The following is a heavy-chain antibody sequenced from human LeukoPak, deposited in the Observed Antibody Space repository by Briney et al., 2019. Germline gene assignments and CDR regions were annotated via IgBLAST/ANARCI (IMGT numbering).Heavy chain of an antibody. D-gene: IGHD3-10*01. V-gene: IGHV4-59*11. Sequence: SSETLSLTCIVSGGPISTHYWSWSRLPPGKGLEWIGYNDYSGSTNYNPSLKSRVTISVDTSKNQFSLKLNSVTAADTAVYYCARGATFRGTYYMDVWGKGTTVTVSS. CDR2: NDYSGST. CDR3: ARGATFRGTYYMDV. J-gene: IGHJ6*03. CDR1: GGPISTHY.